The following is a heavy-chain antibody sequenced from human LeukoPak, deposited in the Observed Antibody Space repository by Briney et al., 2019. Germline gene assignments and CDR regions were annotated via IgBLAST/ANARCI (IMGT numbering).Heavy chain of an antibody. CDR3: ARFGGPMVRNFDF. V-gene: IGHV3-7*01. CDR1: GFTFSTHG. Sequence: GGSLRLSCAASGFTFSTHGMHWVRQAPGKGLEWVANIKQDGSEKYYVDSVKGRFTISRDNAKNSLFLQMNSLRFEDTAVYYCARFGGPMVRNFDFWGQGTLVTVSS. D-gene: IGHD3-10*01. CDR2: IKQDGSEK. J-gene: IGHJ4*02.